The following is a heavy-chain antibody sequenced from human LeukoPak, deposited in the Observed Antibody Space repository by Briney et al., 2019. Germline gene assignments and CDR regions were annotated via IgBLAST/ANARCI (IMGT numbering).Heavy chain of an antibody. V-gene: IGHV3-53*01. D-gene: IGHD1/OR15-1a*01. Sequence: PGGSLRLSCAGSGFTFSINFMGWVRQASGKGLEWVSVIYSRGSTYYADSVKGRFTISRDDSKNTLFLQMNSLRADDSAVYYCAGRTGAQDYYMDVWGKGTTVTISS. CDR2: IYSRGST. CDR3: AGRTGAQDYYMDV. J-gene: IGHJ6*03. CDR1: GFTFSINF.